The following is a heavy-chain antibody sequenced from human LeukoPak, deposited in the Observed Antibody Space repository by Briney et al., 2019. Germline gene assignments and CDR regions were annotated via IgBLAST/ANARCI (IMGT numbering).Heavy chain of an antibody. D-gene: IGHD6-19*01. V-gene: IGHV3-74*03. CDR1: GFTFSSYW. J-gene: IGHJ4*02. CDR2: INSDGSSI. CDR3: ARDMASIAVAGWWDY. Sequence: GGSLRLSCAASGFTFSSYWMHWVRQAPGKGLVWVSRINSDGSSITYADSVKGRFTISRDNAKNSLYLQMNSLRAEDTAVYYCARDMASIAVAGWWDYWGQGTLVTVSS.